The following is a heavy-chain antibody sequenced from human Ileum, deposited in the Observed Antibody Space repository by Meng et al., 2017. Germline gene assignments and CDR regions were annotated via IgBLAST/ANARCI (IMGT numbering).Heavy chain of an antibody. J-gene: IGHJ5*02. D-gene: IGHD3-22*01. V-gene: IGHV4-59*01. CDR2: IHYTGTT. CDR1: GGSISNFY. Sequence: QLQESGLRLVKPSETLSFTCTVSGGSISNFYWSWIRQSPGKGLEWIGYIHYTGTTNYNPSLKSRVVISLDASKKQFSLRLTSVTAADTAVYYCARLLDSSDWGWFDPWGQGTLVTVSS. CDR3: ARLLDSSDWGWFDP.